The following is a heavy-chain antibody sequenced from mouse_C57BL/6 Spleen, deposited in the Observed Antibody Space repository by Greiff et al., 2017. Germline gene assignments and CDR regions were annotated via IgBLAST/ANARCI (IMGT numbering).Heavy chain of an antibody. D-gene: IGHD2-4*01. CDR3: VRDAGLRRWYFDV. CDR1: GFAFNSYA. V-gene: IGHV10-3*01. Sequence: DVQLVESGGGLVQPKGSLKLSCAASGFAFNSYAMHWVRQAPGKGLEWVARIRSKSSNYATYYAGSVKDRFTISSDDSQSMLYLQMNNLKAEDTAMYYCVRDAGLRRWYFDVWGKGTTVTVSS. CDR2: IRSKSSNYAT. J-gene: IGHJ1*03.